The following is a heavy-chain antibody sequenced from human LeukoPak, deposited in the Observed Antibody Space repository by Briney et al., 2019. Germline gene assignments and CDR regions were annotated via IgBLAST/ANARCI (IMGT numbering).Heavy chain of an antibody. CDR1: GGTFSSYA. CDR2: IIPIFGTA. D-gene: IGHD5-24*01. CDR3: AREDPNGSPGAFDI. J-gene: IGHJ3*02. Sequence: SVKVSCKASGGTFSSYAISWVRQAPGQGLEWMGRIIPIFGTANYAQKFQGRVTITTDESTRTAYMELSSLRSEDTAVYYCAREDPNGSPGAFDIWGQGTMVTVSS. V-gene: IGHV1-69*05.